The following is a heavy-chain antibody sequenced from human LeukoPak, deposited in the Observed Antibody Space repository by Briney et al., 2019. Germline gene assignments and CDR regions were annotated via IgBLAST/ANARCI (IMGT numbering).Heavy chain of an antibody. CDR3: TSSYTSGWYGPFDS. V-gene: IGHV3-15*01. J-gene: IGHJ4*02. D-gene: IGHD6-19*01. Sequence: PGGTLRLSCAASGFTFSNAWMSWVRKAPGKGQEWVGLMKSESDGGTIDYAAPVKGRFTISRDDSENTLFHQMNSLKTEDTAVYYCTSSYTSGWYGPFDSWGQGILVTVSS. CDR2: MKSESDGGTI. CDR1: GFTFSNAW.